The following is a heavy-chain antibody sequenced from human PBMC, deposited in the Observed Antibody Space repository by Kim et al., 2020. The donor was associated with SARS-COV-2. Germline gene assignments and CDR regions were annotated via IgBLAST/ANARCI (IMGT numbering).Heavy chain of an antibody. Sequence: GNTGYAQKFQGRVTMTRNTSISTAYMELSSLRSEDTAVYYCARDDDYGGTWGQGTLVTVSS. V-gene: IGHV1-8*01. D-gene: IGHD4-17*01. CDR2: GNT. J-gene: IGHJ4*02. CDR3: ARDDDYGGT.